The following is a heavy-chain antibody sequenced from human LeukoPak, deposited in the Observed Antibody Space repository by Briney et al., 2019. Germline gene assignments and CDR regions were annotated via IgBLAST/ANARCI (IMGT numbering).Heavy chain of an antibody. CDR2: IYYSGST. CDR1: GGSISSGDYY. V-gene: IGHV4-30-4*01. D-gene: IGHD3-9*01. CDR3: ARRGKYDILTDAFDI. Sequence: PSETLSLTCTVSGGSISSGDYYWSWIRQPPGKGLEWIGYIYYSGSTYYNPSLKSRVTISVDTSKNQFSLKLSSVTAADTAVYYCARRGKYDILTDAFDIWGQGTMVTVSS. J-gene: IGHJ3*02.